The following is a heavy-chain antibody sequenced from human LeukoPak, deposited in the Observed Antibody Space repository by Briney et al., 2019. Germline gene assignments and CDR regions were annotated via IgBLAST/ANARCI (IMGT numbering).Heavy chain of an antibody. J-gene: IGHJ4*02. Sequence: PSETLSLTCAVYGGSFSGYYWSWIRQPPGKGPEWIGEINHSGSTNYNPSLKSRVTISVDTSKNQFSLKLSSVTAADTAVYYCASEMATISGPGYWGQGTLVTVSS. CDR3: ASEMATISGPGY. CDR1: GGSFSGYY. D-gene: IGHD5-24*01. CDR2: INHSGST. V-gene: IGHV4-34*01.